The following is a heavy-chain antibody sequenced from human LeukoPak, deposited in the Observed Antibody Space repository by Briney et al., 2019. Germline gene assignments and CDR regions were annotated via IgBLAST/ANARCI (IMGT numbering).Heavy chain of an antibody. CDR3: ASREAARIFDY. Sequence: SETLSLTCAVYGGSFSGYYWSWIRQPPGKGLEWIGEINHSGSTNYNPSLKSRVTISVDTSKNQFSLKLSSVTAADTAVCYCASREAARIFDYWGQGTLVTVSS. CDR1: GGSFSGYY. CDR2: INHSGST. J-gene: IGHJ4*02. D-gene: IGHD6-6*01. V-gene: IGHV4-34*01.